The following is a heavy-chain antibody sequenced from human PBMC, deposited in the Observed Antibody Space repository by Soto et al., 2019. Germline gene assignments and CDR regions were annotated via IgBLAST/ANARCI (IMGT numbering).Heavy chain of an antibody. CDR3: TTVSPPG. CDR1: GFTFNNAC. V-gene: IGHV3-15*01. Sequence: GGSLRLSCVASGFTFNNACMTWVRQAPGKGLEWVGRIKSKTEGGTTDYAAPVKGRFTLSRDDSKNTLYLQMNSLKTEDSAVYYCTTVSPPGWGQGTLVTVPS. CDR2: IKSKTEGGTT. J-gene: IGHJ4*02.